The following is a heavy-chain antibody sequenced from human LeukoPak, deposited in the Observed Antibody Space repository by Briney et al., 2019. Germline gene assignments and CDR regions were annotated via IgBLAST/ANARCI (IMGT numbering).Heavy chain of an antibody. D-gene: IGHD2-15*01. CDR1: GFTFSSYS. Sequence: GSLRLSCAASGFTFSSYSMNWVRQAPGKGLEWVSSISSSSSYIYYADSVKGRFTISRDNAKNSLYLQMNSLRAEDTAVYYCASIDLGYCSGGSCFSDDYWGQGTLVTVSS. CDR2: ISSSSSYI. J-gene: IGHJ4*02. CDR3: ASIDLGYCSGGSCFSDDY. V-gene: IGHV3-21*01.